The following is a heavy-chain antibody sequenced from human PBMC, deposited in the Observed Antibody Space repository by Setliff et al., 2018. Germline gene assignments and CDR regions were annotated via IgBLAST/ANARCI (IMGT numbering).Heavy chain of an antibody. D-gene: IGHD2-8*01. J-gene: IGHJ4*02. CDR1: GYSFTSYD. CDR3: SRLVRFCTRTSCQRLSGGEF. V-gene: IGHV1-8*01. CDR2: VSPIDDGKP. Sequence: GASVKVSCKASGYSFTSYDINWVRLAAGQGLEWMGWVSPIDDGKPGYAQKFQGRVTITWVTSISTAYMELSSLRSEDTAVYYCSRLVRFCTRTSCQRLSGGEFWGQGTLVTVSS.